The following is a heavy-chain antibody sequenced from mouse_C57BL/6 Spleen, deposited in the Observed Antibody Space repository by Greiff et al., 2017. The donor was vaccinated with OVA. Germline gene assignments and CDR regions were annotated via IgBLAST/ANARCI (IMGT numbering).Heavy chain of an antibody. D-gene: IGHD1-1*01. CDR1: GFTFSDYG. CDR2: ISSGSSPI. V-gene: IGHV5-17*01. Sequence: EVHLVESGGGLVKPGGSLKLSCAASGFTFSDYGMHWVRQAPEKGLEWVAYISSGSSPIYYADTVKGRFTISRDNAKHNLFLQMTSLRSDDTAMYSCARCRYGSSWYFDVWGTGTPVTVSS. CDR3: ARCRYGSSWYFDV. J-gene: IGHJ1*03.